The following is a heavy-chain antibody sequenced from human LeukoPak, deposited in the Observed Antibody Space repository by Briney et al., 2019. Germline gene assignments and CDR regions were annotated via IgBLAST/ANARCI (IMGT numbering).Heavy chain of an antibody. CDR3: APTGSHDAFDI. CDR2: INGSGGSV. J-gene: IGHJ3*02. V-gene: IGHV3-23*01. D-gene: IGHD3-10*01. Sequence: INGSGGSVFFADSVKGRFTISRDNSKNTLYLQMNSLRAEDTAVYYCAPTGSHDAFDIWGQGTMVTVSS.